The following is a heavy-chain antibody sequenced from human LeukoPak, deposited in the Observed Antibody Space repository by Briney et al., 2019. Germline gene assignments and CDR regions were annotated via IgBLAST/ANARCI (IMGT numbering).Heavy chain of an antibody. CDR3: ARVAVAAAFDY. CDR1: GGSISSGSYY. D-gene: IGHD6-19*01. CDR2: IFYSGST. Sequence: PSETLSLTCTVSGGSISSGSYYWSWIRQPPGKGLEWIGYIFYSGSTDYNPSLKSRVTISVDKSKNQFSLKLSSVTAADTAVYYCARVAVAAAFDYWGQGTLVTVSS. V-gene: IGHV4-61*05. J-gene: IGHJ4*02.